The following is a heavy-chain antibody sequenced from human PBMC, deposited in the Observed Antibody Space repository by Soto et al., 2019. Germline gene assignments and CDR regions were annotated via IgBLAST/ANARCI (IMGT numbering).Heavy chain of an antibody. D-gene: IGHD5-12*01. J-gene: IGHJ4*02. CDR2: IIPIFGTA. Sequence: SVKVSCKASGGTFSSYAISWVLQAPGQGFEWMGGIIPIFGTANYAQKFQGRVTITADKSTSTAYMELSSLRADGTAVYYCVRDTVSTHTDWTLRFDYWGQGALVTVSS. CDR1: GGTFSSYA. V-gene: IGHV1-69*06. CDR3: VRDTVSTHTDWTLRFDY.